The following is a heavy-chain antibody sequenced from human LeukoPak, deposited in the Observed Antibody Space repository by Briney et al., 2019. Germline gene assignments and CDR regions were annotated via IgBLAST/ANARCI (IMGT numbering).Heavy chain of an antibody. V-gene: IGHV3-9*01. CDR2: ISWNSGSI. CDR3: AKSGSCRDEQNWFDP. CDR1: GFTFDDYA. Sequence: GRSLRLSCAASGFTFDDYAMHWVRQAPGKGLEWVSGISWNSGSIGYADSVKGRFTISRDNAKNSLYLQMNSLRAEDTALYYCAKSGSCRDEQNWFDPWGQGTLVTVSS. J-gene: IGHJ5*02. D-gene: IGHD3-10*01.